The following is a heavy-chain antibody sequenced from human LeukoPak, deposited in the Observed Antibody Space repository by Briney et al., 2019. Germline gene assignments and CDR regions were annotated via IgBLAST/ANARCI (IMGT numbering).Heavy chain of an antibody. D-gene: IGHD2-21*01. V-gene: IGHV1-18*01. CDR2: ISPYNGNK. J-gene: IGHJ6*02. CDR1: GYRFSSYG. CDR3: ARDIVVGPGVEYLYDGMDV. Sequence: ASVKVSCKASGYRFSSYGISWVRQAPGQGLEWMGWISPYNGNKNYAEDLQGRVTMTTDTSTNTAYMELRRLRSDDAAVYYCARDIVVGPGVEYLYDGMDVWGQGTTVTVSS.